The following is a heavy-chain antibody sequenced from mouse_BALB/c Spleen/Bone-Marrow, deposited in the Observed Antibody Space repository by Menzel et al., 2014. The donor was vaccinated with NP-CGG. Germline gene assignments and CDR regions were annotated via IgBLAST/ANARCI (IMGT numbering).Heavy chain of an antibody. V-gene: IGHV1-9*01. D-gene: IGHD6-1*01. Sequence: VKLMESGAELMKPGASVKISCRATGYTFSSYWIEWVKQRPGHGLEWIGEILPGSGSTNYNEKFKGKATFTADTSSNTACMQLSSLTSEDSAVYYCARASWDYWGQGTSVTVSS. CDR1: GYTFSSYW. CDR3: ARASWDY. CDR2: ILPGSGST. J-gene: IGHJ4*01.